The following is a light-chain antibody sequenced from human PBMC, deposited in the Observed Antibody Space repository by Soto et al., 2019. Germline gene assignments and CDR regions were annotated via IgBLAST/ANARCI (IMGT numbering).Light chain of an antibody. V-gene: IGKV4-1*01. CDR3: QQYYSLPLT. CDR2: WAS. Sequence: DIVMTQSPDSLAVSLGERATIYCKSSQSVLYSSNHKNYLAWYQHKSGQPPKLLIYWASTRESGVPDRFSGSGSGTDFTLTITSLQADDVAVYYCQQYYSLPLTFGGGTKVEIK. J-gene: IGKJ4*01. CDR1: QSVLYSSNHKNY.